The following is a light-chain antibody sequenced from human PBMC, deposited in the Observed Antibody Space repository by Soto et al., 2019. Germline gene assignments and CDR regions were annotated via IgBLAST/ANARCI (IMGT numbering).Light chain of an antibody. J-gene: IGKJ4*01. V-gene: IGKV3-20*01. CDR2: GTS. CDR3: QEYCNSRALT. Sequence: ELVLTQSPGTVSLSPGERATLSCTASQRVSSTYLAWYQQRPGQAPRLLMYGTSSRPTGIPDRFSGSGSGTNFTLTISRLEPKDLAKYYGQEYCNSRALTSGGGAKVEIK. CDR1: QRVSSTY.